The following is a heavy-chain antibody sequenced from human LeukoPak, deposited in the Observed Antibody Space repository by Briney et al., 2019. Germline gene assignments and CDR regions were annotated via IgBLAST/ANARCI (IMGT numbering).Heavy chain of an antibody. V-gene: IGHV4-30-2*01. CDR3: ARAGDAFDI. CDR1: GGSISSGGYS. J-gene: IGHJ3*02. Sequence: SQTLSLTCAVSGGSISSGGYSWSWIRQPPGKGLEWIGYIYHSGSTYYNPSLKSRVTISVDRSKNQFSLKLSSVTAADTAVYYCARAGDAFDIWGQGTMVTVSS. CDR2: IYHSGST.